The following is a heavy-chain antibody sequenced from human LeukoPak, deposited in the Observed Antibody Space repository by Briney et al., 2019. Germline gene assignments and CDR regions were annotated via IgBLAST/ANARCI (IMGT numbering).Heavy chain of an antibody. CDR1: GFTFSSYA. V-gene: IGHV3-23*01. CDR3: ASLITMIVVVMDY. Sequence: QPGGSLRLSCAASGFTFSSYAMSWVRQAPGKGLEWVPAISGSGGSTYYADSVKGRFTISRDNSKNTLYLQMNSLRAEDTAVYYCASLITMIVVVMDYWGQGTLVTVSS. J-gene: IGHJ4*02. CDR2: ISGSGGST. D-gene: IGHD3-22*01.